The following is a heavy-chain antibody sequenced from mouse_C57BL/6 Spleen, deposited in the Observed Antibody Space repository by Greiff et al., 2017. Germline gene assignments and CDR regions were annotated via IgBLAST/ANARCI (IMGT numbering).Heavy chain of an antibody. D-gene: IGHD4-1*02. CDR1: GYTFTSYW. V-gene: IGHV1-7*01. J-gene: IGHJ4*01. CDR2: INPSSGYT. CDR3: ARSSTGFYAMDY. Sequence: QVQLKESGAELAKPGASVTLSCKASGYTFTSYWMHWVKQRPGQGLEWIGYINPSSGYTKYNQKFKDKATLTADKSSSTAYMQLSRLTYEDSAVYYCARSSTGFYAMDYWGQGTSVTVSS.